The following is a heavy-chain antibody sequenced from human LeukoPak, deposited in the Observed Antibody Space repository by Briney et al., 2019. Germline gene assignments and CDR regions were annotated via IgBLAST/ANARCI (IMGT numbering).Heavy chain of an antibody. D-gene: IGHD3-22*01. CDR1: GYTFTGYY. Sequence: ASVKVSCKXSGYTFTGYYMHWVRQAPGQGLEWMGRINPNSGGTNYAQKFQGRVTMTRDTSISTAYMELSRLRSDDTAVYYCASLVLGSGYYRDAFDIWGQGTMVTVSS. CDR2: INPNSGGT. V-gene: IGHV1-2*06. CDR3: ASLVLGSGYYRDAFDI. J-gene: IGHJ3*02.